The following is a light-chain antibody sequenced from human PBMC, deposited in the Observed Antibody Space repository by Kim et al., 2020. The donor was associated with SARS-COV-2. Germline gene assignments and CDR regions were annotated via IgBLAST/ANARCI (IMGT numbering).Light chain of an antibody. CDR1: SLRSYY. CDR2: GKN. Sequence: SSELTQDPAVSVALGQTVRITCQGDSLRSYYATWYQQKPGQAPMLVIYGKNSRPSGIPDRFSGSSSGNTASLTITGTQAGDEADYYCNSRDSNNNVLFGGGTGLSVL. CDR3: NSRDSNNNVL. V-gene: IGLV3-19*01. J-gene: IGLJ2*01.